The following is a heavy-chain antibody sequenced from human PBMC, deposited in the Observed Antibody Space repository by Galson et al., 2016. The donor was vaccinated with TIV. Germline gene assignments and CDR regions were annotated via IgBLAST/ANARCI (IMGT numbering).Heavy chain of an antibody. CDR1: GYPFSAYY. Sequence: SVKASCKASGYPFSAYYIHWVRQAPGQGLEWMGWINPYGDDTNYEQRFQGRVSMTSDTSINTAYMELSSLRSDDTAIFFCARGFNYGFDIYYGMDVWGQGTTVTVSS. CDR3: ARGFNYGFDIYYGMDV. D-gene: IGHD5-18*01. CDR2: INPYGDDT. V-gene: IGHV1-2*02. J-gene: IGHJ6*02.